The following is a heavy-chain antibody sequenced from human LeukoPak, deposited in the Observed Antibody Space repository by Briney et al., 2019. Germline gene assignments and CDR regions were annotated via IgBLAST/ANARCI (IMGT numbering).Heavy chain of an antibody. V-gene: IGHV3-64*01. J-gene: IGHJ4*02. D-gene: IGHD6-19*01. CDR3: ARDSSSGWYHGD. CDR2: ISSNGGST. Sequence: GGSLRLSCAASGFTFSSYAMHWVRQAPGKGLEYVSAISSNGGSTYYANSVKGRFTISRDNSKNTLYLQMGSLRAEDMAVYYCARDSSSGWYHGDWGQGTLVTVSS. CDR1: GFTFSSYA.